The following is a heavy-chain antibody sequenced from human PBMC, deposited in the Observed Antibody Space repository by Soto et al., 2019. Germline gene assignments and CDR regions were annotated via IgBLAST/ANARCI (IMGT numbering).Heavy chain of an antibody. J-gene: IGHJ4*02. D-gene: IGHD4-17*01. Sequence: GASVTVSCKASGYTFTTYTMHWVRQAPGQGLEWMGWISAYNGNTNYAQKLQGRVTMTTDTSTSTAYMELRSLRSDDTAVYYCAREGTTVPSDYWGQGTLVTVSS. CDR3: AREGTTVPSDY. CDR2: ISAYNGNT. V-gene: IGHV1-18*01. CDR1: GYTFTTYT.